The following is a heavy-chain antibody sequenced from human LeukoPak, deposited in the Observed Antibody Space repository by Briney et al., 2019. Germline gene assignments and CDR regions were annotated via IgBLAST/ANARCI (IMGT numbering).Heavy chain of an antibody. CDR1: GFTVSSNY. D-gene: IGHD4-11*01. V-gene: IGHV3-66*02. CDR2: ISGSGAGT. J-gene: IGHJ4*02. CDR3: ARDYPADY. Sequence: GGSLRLSCAASGFTVSSNYMSWVRQAPGKGLEWVSAISGSGAGTHYADSVKGRFTISRDNSKNTLYLQMHSLGVEDTAVYYCARDYPADYWGQGTLVTVSS.